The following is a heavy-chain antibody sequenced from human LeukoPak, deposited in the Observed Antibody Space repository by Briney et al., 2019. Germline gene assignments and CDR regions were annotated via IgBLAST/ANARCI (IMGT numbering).Heavy chain of an antibody. CDR1: GGSFSGYY. V-gene: IGHV4-34*01. CDR3: ARGAVDTAMED. CDR2: INHSGST. Sequence: MPSETLSLTCAVYGGSFSGYYWSWIRQPPGKGLEWIGEINHSGSTNYNPSLKSRVTISVDTSKNQFSLKLSSVTAADTAVYYCARGAVDTAMEDWGQGTLVTVSS. J-gene: IGHJ4*02. D-gene: IGHD5-18*01.